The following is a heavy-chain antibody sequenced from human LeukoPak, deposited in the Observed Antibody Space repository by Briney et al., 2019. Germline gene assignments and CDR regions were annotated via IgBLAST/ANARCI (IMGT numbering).Heavy chain of an antibody. D-gene: IGHD2-2*01. Sequence: PSETLSLTCTVSGGSISSYYWSWIRQPPGKGLEWIGYIYYSGSTNYNPSLKSRVTISVDTSKNQFSLKLSSVTAADTAVYYCARVRGCSSTSCHQRHRSFDPWGQGTLVTVSS. CDR2: IYYSGST. CDR1: GGSISSYY. CDR3: ARVRGCSSTSCHQRHRSFDP. J-gene: IGHJ5*02. V-gene: IGHV4-59*01.